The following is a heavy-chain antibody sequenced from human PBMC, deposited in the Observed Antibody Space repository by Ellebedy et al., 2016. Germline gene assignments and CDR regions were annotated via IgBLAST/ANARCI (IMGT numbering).Heavy chain of an antibody. CDR2: SSGSGSTI. J-gene: IGHJ3*02. V-gene: IGHV3-48*04. CDR1: GFTFSSYS. Sequence: GESLKISCAASGFTFSSYSMNWVRQAPGKGLEWVSYSSGSGSTIYYAQSVKGRFTISRDNAKNSLYLQMNSLRAEDTAVYYCASGYSYGARAFDIWGQGTMVTVSS. D-gene: IGHD5-18*01. CDR3: ASGYSYGARAFDI.